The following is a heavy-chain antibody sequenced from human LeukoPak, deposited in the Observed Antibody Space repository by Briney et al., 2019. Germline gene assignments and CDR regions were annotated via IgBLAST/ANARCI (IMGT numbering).Heavy chain of an antibody. D-gene: IGHD3-10*01. CDR1: GGSISSYY. Sequence: SSETLSLTCTVSGGSISSYYWSWIRQPPGKGLEWIGYIYYSGSTNYNPSLKSRVTISVDTSKNQFSLKLSSVTAADTAVYYCARAITLDYWGQGTLVTVSS. CDR3: ARAITLDY. CDR2: IYYSGST. V-gene: IGHV4-59*01. J-gene: IGHJ4*02.